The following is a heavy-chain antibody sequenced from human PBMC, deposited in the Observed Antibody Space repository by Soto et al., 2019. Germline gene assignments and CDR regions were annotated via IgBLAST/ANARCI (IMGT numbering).Heavy chain of an antibody. CDR1: GGSFSGYY. J-gene: IGHJ4*02. Sequence: PSETLSLTCAVYGGSFSGYYWSWIRQPPGKGLEWIGEINHSGSTNYNPSLKSRVNISVDTSKNQFSLKLSSVTAADTAVYYCARGHIAARRGTFVYWGQGTMVTVSS. D-gene: IGHD6-6*01. CDR3: ARGHIAARRGTFVY. V-gene: IGHV4-34*01. CDR2: INHSGST.